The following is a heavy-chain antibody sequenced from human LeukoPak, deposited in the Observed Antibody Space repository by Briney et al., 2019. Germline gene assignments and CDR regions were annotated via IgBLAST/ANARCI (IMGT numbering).Heavy chain of an antibody. CDR2: IYYSGST. CDR1: GGSISSYY. Sequence: RPSETLSLTCTVSGGSISSYYWSWIRQPPGKGLEWIGYIYYSGSTNYNPSLKSRVTISADTSKNQFSLKLSSVTAADTAVYYCARSTIRYGSGSYYNNFDYWGQGTLVTVSS. J-gene: IGHJ4*02. CDR3: ARSTIRYGSGSYYNNFDY. D-gene: IGHD3-10*01. V-gene: IGHV4-59*01.